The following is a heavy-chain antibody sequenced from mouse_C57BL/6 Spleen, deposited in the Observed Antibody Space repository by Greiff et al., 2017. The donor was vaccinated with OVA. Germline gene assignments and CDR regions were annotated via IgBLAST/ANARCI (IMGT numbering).Heavy chain of an antibody. V-gene: IGHV1-69*01. CDR2: IDPSDSYT. Sequence: QVQLQQPGAELVMPGASVKLSCKASGYTFTSYWMHWVKQRPGQGLEWIGEIDPSDSYTNYNQKFKGKSTLTVDKSSSTDYMQLSSLTSEDSAVYYCAKRGYYVYFDYWGQGTTLTVSS. D-gene: IGHD2-3*01. J-gene: IGHJ2*01. CDR3: AKRGYYVYFDY. CDR1: GYTFTSYW.